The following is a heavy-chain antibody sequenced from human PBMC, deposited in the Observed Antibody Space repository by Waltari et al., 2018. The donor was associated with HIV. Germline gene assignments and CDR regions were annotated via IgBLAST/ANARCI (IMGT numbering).Heavy chain of an antibody. CDR2: INDSGRT. J-gene: IGHJ5*02. D-gene: IGHD1-7*01. CDR1: GESFSGYY. Sequence: QVQLQQWGAGLLKPSETLSLTCAVYGESFSGYYWSWIRQPPAPGLEWIGEINDSGRTNYNPSLKSRVAISVDTSKNQLSLKLRSVTAADTAVYYCTRGHEKLGEVSGKGWFDPWGQGTLVTVSA. V-gene: IGHV4-34*02. CDR3: TRGHEKLGEVSGKGWFDP.